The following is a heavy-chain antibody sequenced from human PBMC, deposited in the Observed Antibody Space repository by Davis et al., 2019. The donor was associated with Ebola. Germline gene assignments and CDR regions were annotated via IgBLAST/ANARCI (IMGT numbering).Heavy chain of an antibody. D-gene: IGHD6-19*01. CDR1: GFTFSSYA. CDR3: ARDTSLFSSGWYAAFDI. J-gene: IGHJ3*02. Sequence: GESLKISCAASGFTFSSYAMHWVRQAPGKGLEWVAVISYDGSNKYYADSVKGRFTISRDNSKNTLYLQMNSLRAEDTAVYYCARDTSLFSSGWYAAFDIWGQGTMVTVSS. V-gene: IGHV3-30-3*01. CDR2: ISYDGSNK.